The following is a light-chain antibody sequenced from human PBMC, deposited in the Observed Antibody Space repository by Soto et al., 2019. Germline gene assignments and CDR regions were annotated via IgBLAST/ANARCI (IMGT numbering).Light chain of an antibody. J-gene: IGKJ5*01. CDR2: GVS. Sequence: EVVIPQSPGTLSVSPWERATLSCRASQSVSSAYSAWYQQKPGQAPRLLIYGVSTRATGIADRFSGSGSGTDFTLTISRLEPEDFAVYYCQQYGNSAITFGQGTRLEIK. CDR3: QQYGNSAIT. CDR1: QSVSSAY. V-gene: IGKV3-20*01.